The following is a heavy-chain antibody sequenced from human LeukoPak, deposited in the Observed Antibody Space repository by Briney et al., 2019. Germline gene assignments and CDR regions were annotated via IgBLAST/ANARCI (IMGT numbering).Heavy chain of an antibody. Sequence: PSETLSLTCAVYGGSFSGYYWSWIRQPPGKGLEWIGEINHSGSTNYNPSLKSRVTISVDTSKNQFSLKLSSVTAADTAVYYRARVRPVGAEAFDIWGQGTMVTVSS. CDR1: GGSFSGYY. J-gene: IGHJ3*02. V-gene: IGHV4-34*01. CDR3: ARVRPVGAEAFDI. D-gene: IGHD1-26*01. CDR2: INHSGST.